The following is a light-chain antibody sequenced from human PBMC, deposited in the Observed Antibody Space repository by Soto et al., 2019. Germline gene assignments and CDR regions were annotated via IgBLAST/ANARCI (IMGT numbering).Light chain of an antibody. CDR1: RSDVGGYNY. V-gene: IGLV2-8*01. J-gene: IGLJ2*01. CDR2: EVS. CDR3: SSYAGSNNYVI. Sequence: QSALTQPPSASGSPGQSVTISCTGTRSDVGGYNYVSWYQQHPGKAPKLMIYEVSKWPSGVPGRFSGSKSGNTASLTVSGLQAEDEADYYCSSYAGSNNYVIIGGGTKLTVL.